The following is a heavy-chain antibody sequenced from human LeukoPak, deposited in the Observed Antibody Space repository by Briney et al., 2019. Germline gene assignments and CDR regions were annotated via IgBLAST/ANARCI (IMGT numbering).Heavy chain of an antibody. CDR2: ITGRGTFT. V-gene: IGHV3-23*01. CDR1: GITFINYS. D-gene: IGHD3-22*01. CDR3: AKADRRWATYYYDTSGYYYDY. J-gene: IGHJ4*02. Sequence: GGSLRLSCAASGITFINYSMTWVRQAPGKGLEWVSAITGRGTFTGYADSVKGRFTISRDNSKNTLYLQMNGLRAEDSAVYFCAKADRRWATYYYDTSGYYYDYWGQGTLVTVSS.